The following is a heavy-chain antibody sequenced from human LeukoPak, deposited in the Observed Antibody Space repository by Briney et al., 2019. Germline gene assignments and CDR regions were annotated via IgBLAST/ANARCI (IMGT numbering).Heavy chain of an antibody. J-gene: IGHJ4*02. CDR2: ISGSGGST. D-gene: IGHD3-22*01. CDR3: AKVSYYYDSSGSHSHY. V-gene: IGHV3-23*01. Sequence: GGSLRLSCAASGFTFSNYAMSWVRQAPGKGLEWVSAISGSGGSTYYADSVKGRFTISRDNSKNTLYLQMNSLRAEDTAVYYCAKVSYYYDSSGSHSHYWGQGTLVTVSS. CDR1: GFTFSNYA.